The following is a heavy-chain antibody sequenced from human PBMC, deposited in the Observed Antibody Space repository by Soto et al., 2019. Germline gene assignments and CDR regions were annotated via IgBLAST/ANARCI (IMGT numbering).Heavy chain of an antibody. CDR1: GYTFTSYY. CDR2: INPSGGST. J-gene: IGHJ4*02. CDR3: ASSVLRYFDWLFY. Sequence: ASVKVSCKASGYTFTSYYLHWVRQAPGQGLEWMGIINPSGGSTSYAQKFQGRVTMTRDTSTSTVYMELSSLRSEDTAVYYCASSVLRYFDWLFYWGQGTLVTAPQ. V-gene: IGHV1-46*01. D-gene: IGHD3-9*01.